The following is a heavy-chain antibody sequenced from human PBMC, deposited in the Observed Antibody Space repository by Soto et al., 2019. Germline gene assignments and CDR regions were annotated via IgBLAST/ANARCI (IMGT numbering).Heavy chain of an antibody. Sequence: QVQLVESGGGVVQPGRSLRLSCAASGFTFSSYGRHWVRQAPDKGLEWVAVIWYDGSNKYYADSVKGRFTISRDNSNNTLYLQMNSLRAEDTAVYYCARDVVDGEGGWHHHNWFDPWGQGTLVTVSS. V-gene: IGHV3-33*01. J-gene: IGHJ5*02. CDR2: IWYDGSNK. CDR1: GFTFSSYG. D-gene: IGHD2-21*01. CDR3: ARDVVDGEGGWHHHNWFDP.